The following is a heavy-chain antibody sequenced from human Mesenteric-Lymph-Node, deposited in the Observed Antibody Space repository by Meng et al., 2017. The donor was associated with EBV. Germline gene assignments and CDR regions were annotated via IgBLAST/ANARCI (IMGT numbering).Heavy chain of an antibody. D-gene: IGHD2-8*02. CDR1: GFTFSNYG. Sequence: QIQVVGSGGGLVQPGRSLRLSCAASGFTFSNYGMHWVRQAPGKGLEWVAVISYDGSNKYYADSVKGRFTISRDDAKNTLYLQMNSLRAEDTAVYYCARDLTYCPGNICPYFDYWGQGTLVTVSS. CDR3: ARDLTYCPGNICPYFDY. CDR2: ISYDGSNK. J-gene: IGHJ4*02. V-gene: IGHV3-33*05.